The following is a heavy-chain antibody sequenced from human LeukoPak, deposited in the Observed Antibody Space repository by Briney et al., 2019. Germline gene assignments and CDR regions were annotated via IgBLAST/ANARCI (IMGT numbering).Heavy chain of an antibody. V-gene: IGHV3-74*01. Sequence: GGSLRLSCAASGFTFSDSWMHWVRQAAGRGLVWVSRINSAGDTTSYADSVKGRFTISRDNAKNTVHLQMNSVRSEDTAVYYWVRSPYNERGVDYWGQGTLVTVSS. CDR3: VRSPYNERGVDY. D-gene: IGHD1-1*01. CDR1: GFTFSDSW. CDR2: INSAGDTT. J-gene: IGHJ4*02.